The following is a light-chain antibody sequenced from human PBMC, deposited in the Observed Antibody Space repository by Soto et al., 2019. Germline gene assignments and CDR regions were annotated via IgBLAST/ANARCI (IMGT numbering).Light chain of an antibody. J-gene: IGKJ2*01. CDR2: SAS. CDR3: QQYIRGYS. CDR1: QSGSTS. Sequence: EVVMTQSPATLYVLPGERVTLSCRASQSGSTSIAWDQQKPGQAPRLLIYSASTRATGIPARFSGSGSGTEFALTISSLQSEDFAVYYCQQYIRGYSFGQGTELEIK. V-gene: IGKV3-15*01.